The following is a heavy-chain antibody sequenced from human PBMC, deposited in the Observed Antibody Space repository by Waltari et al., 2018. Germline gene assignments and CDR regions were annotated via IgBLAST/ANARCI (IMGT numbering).Heavy chain of an antibody. CDR2: IYHDGTT. Sequence: QVHLQESGPGLLKASETLSRTCGVSAYPINSGFYWGWIRQPPGKVLVWVATIYHDGTTYYNPSLKSRATISMDTSKNHFSLKLQSVTAADTAVYYCTRQVLGYCTSAACRRLESWGQGALVTVSS. D-gene: IGHD2-2*03. J-gene: IGHJ4*02. V-gene: IGHV4-38-2*01. CDR1: AYPINSGFY. CDR3: TRQVLGYCTSAACRRLES.